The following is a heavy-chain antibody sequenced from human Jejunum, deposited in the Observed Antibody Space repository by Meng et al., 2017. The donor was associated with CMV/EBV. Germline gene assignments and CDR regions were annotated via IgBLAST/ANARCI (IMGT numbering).Heavy chain of an antibody. CDR3: AKVGFCTSAACSYYFDS. D-gene: IGHD2-8*02. Sequence: FSSHWMTWVRQAPGKGLEWVANINQDGSQKNYVDSVKGRFTISRDNAKNSLFLQMNSLRAEDTAVYYCAKVGFCTSAACSYYFDSWGQGALVTVSS. CDR1: FSSHW. J-gene: IGHJ4*02. CDR2: INQDGSQK. V-gene: IGHV3-7*01.